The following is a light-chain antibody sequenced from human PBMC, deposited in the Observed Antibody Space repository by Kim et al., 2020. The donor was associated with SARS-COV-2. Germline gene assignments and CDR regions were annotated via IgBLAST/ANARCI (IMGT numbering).Light chain of an antibody. J-gene: IGLJ2*01. CDR2: EDN. CDR3: QSYDSSHGVV. Sequence: KTVTLACTCSGGGIASNCVQWYQRRPGRAPTTVIYEDNQRPSGVPDRFSGSIDSSSSSASLTISGLKTEDEADDYCQSYDSSHGVVFGGGTQLTVL. V-gene: IGLV6-57*02. CDR1: GGGIASNC.